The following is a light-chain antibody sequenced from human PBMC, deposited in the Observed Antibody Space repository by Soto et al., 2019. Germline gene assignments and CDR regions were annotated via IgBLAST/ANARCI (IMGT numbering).Light chain of an antibody. CDR3: QQYGSSPPWT. V-gene: IGKV3-20*01. CDR2: RAS. J-gene: IGKJ1*01. CDR1: QSVTSN. Sequence: EVVMTQSPGAVSVSPGERATLSCRASQSVTSNVAWYQQKPGQAPRLLIYRASSRATGIPDRFSGSGSGTDFTLTISRLEPEDFAVYYCQQYGSSPPWTFGQGTKVDIK.